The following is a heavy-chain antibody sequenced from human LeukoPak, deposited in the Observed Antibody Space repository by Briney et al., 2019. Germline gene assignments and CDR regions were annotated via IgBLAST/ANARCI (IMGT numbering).Heavy chain of an antibody. Sequence: GGSLRLSCAASGFSFSDYYMSWIRQAPGKGLEWVSYISSSSSYTNYADSVKGRFTISRDNAKNSLYLQMNSLRAEDTAVYYCARDIAAAGKDYWGQGTLVTVYS. J-gene: IGHJ4*02. CDR2: ISSSSSYT. CDR3: ARDIAAAGKDY. CDR1: GFSFSDYY. V-gene: IGHV3-11*06. D-gene: IGHD6-13*01.